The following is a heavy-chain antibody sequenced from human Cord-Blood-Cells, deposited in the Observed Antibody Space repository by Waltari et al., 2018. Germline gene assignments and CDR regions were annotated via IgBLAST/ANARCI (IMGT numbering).Heavy chain of an antibody. Sequence: QVQLVQSGAEVKKPGASVKVSCKASGYTFTGYYMHWVRQAPGQGLEWMGWINPNSGGTNYAQKFQGWVTMTRDTSISTAYMELSRLRSDDTAVYYCARVAGDYYDSSGYYHDAFDIWGQGTMVTVSS. CDR3: ARVAGDYYDSSGYYHDAFDI. D-gene: IGHD3-22*01. J-gene: IGHJ3*02. CDR1: GYTFTGYY. V-gene: IGHV1-2*04. CDR2: INPNSGGT.